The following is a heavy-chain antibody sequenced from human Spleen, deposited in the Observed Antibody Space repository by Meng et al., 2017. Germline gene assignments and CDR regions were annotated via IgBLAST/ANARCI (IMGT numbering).Heavy chain of an antibody. CDR3: ATGGAYYFDY. CDR2: VSPDGSNG. J-gene: IGHJ4*02. Sequence: VQVWESGGGLVQLGGSLRLSCAASGFSFSRYALHWIRQAPGEGLECVAVVSPDGSNGYYADSVNGRFTISRDNSKNTYYLQMNSLRSEDTAVYYCATGGAYYFDYWGQGALVTVSS. V-gene: IGHV3-30-3*01. D-gene: IGHD4-17*01. CDR1: GFSFSRYA.